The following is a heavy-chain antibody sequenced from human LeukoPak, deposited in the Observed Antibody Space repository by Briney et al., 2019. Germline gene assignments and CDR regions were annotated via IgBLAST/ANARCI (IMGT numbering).Heavy chain of an antibody. Sequence: GGSLRLSCAASGFTFSSYAMHWVRQAPGKGLEWVAVISYDGSNKYYADSVKGRFTISRDNSKNTLYLQMNSLRVEDTAQYFCANDRDCSGISCYRTAFDHWGQGTLVAVSS. CDR1: GFTFSSYA. CDR3: ANDRDCSGISCYRTAFDH. D-gene: IGHD4-23*01. V-gene: IGHV3-30-3*02. J-gene: IGHJ5*02. CDR2: ISYDGSNK.